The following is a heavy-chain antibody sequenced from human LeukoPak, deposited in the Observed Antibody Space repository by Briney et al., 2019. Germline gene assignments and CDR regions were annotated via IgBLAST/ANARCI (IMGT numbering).Heavy chain of an antibody. CDR2: FYRGETT. CDR3: AREVVSIPSYFES. D-gene: IGHD2-15*01. J-gene: IGHJ4*02. V-gene: IGHV3-53*01. CDR1: GFTVSSSY. Sequence: GGSLRLSCAASGFTVSSSYMYWVRQAPGKGLEWVSFFYRGETTYYAESVRGRFTISRDISKNTLYLPMNSLVPEDTAVYYCAREVVSIPSYFESWGQGTRVTVSS.